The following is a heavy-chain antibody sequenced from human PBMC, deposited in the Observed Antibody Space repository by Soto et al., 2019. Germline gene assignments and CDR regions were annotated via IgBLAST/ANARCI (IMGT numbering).Heavy chain of an antibody. Sequence: LSLTCAVYGGSFSGYYWSWIRQPPGKGLEWIGEINHSGSTNYNPSLKSRVTISVDTSKNQFSLKLSSVTAADTAVYYCAKGYYDFWRGPKRYNWFDPWGQGTLVT. D-gene: IGHD3-3*01. V-gene: IGHV4-34*01. CDR1: GGSFSGYY. CDR3: AKGYYDFWRGPKRYNWFDP. CDR2: INHSGST. J-gene: IGHJ5*02.